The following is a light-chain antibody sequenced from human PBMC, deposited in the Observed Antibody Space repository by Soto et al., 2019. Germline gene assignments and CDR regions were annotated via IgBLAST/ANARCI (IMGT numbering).Light chain of an antibody. CDR1: QSISSW. J-gene: IGKJ1*01. CDR3: QQYNSYSEA. Sequence: DIQMTQSPSTLSASVGDKVTMTCRASQSISSWLAWHQQKAGKAPKLLIYDASSLESGVPSRFSGSGSGTEYSLTISSLQLDDSATYYCQQYNSYSEAFGQGTKVDIK. V-gene: IGKV1-5*01. CDR2: DAS.